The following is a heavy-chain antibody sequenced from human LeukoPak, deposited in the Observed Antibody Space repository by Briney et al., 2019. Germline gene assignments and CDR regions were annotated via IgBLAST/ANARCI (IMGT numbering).Heavy chain of an antibody. Sequence: ASVKVSCKASGYTFTGYYMHWVRQAPGQGLEWMGWINPNSGGTNYAQKFQGRVTMTRDTSISTAYMELSRLRSDDTAVYYCAKDHSLYYDSSGGDYWGQGTLVTVSS. D-gene: IGHD3-22*01. CDR2: INPNSGGT. CDR1: GYTFTGYY. V-gene: IGHV1-2*02. J-gene: IGHJ4*02. CDR3: AKDHSLYYDSSGGDY.